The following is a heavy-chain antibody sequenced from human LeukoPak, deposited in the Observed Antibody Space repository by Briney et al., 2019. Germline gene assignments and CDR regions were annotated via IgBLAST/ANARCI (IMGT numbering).Heavy chain of an antibody. J-gene: IGHJ4*02. Sequence: SETLSLTCTVSGGSISSYYWSWIRQPAGKGLEWIGRIYTSGSTNYNPSLKSRVTMSVDTSKNQFSLKLSSVTAADAAVYYCARAPPRYSSGWYPFDYWGQGTLVTVSS. V-gene: IGHV4-4*07. CDR3: ARAPPRYSSGWYPFDY. CDR1: GGSISSYY. D-gene: IGHD6-19*01. CDR2: IYTSGST.